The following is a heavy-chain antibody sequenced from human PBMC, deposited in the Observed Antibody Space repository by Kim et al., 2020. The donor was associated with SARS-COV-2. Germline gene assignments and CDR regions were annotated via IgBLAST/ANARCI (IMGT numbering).Heavy chain of an antibody. CDR3: AVSGYWDY. D-gene: IGHD3-22*01. Sequence: SGSTYYNPSLKGRVTISVDTSKNQFSLKLSSVTAADTAVYYCAVSGYWDYWGQGTLVTVSS. CDR2: SGST. V-gene: IGHV4-39*01. J-gene: IGHJ4*02.